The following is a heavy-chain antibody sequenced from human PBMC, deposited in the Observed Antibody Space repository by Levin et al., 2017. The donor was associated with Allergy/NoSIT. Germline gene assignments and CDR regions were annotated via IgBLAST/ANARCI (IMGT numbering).Heavy chain of an antibody. CDR1: GYSFTSYW. CDR3: ARGIGIAVAGDAFDI. CDR2: IYPGDSDT. J-gene: IGHJ3*02. Sequence: PGGSLRLSCKGSGYSFTSYWIGWVRQMPGKGLEWMGIIYPGDSDTRYSPSFQGQVTISADKSISTAYLQWSSLKASDTAMYYCARGIGIAVAGDAFDIWGQGTMVTVSS. D-gene: IGHD6-19*01. V-gene: IGHV5-51*01.